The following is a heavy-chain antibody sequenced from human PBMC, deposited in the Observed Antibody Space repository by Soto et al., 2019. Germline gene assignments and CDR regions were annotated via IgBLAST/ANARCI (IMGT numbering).Heavy chain of an antibody. Sequence: SVKFSCKASGGTFSSYAISWVRQAPGQGLEWMGGIIPIFGTANYAQKFQCRVTMTTDNSISTAYLELSSLRSDDTAVYFCARRKERSGPYYLDLWGQGTQVTVSS. CDR3: ARRKERSGPYYLDL. D-gene: IGHD6-25*01. CDR2: IIPIFGTA. CDR1: GGTFSSYA. J-gene: IGHJ4*02. V-gene: IGHV1-69*05.